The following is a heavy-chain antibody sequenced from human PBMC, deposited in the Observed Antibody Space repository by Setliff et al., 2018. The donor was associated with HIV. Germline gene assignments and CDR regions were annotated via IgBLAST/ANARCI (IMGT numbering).Heavy chain of an antibody. CDR2: IYPGDSDT. V-gene: IGHV5-51*01. J-gene: IGHJ6*03. CDR1: GYSFTTYW. CDR3: ASQRQLTITDYYMDV. Sequence: GESLKISCKGSGYSFTTYWIGWVRQMPGKGLEWMGIIYPGDSDTRYSPSLQGQVTISADKSISTAYLQWSSLKASDTAMYYCASQRQLTITDYYMDVWGKGTTVTVSS. D-gene: IGHD5-18*01.